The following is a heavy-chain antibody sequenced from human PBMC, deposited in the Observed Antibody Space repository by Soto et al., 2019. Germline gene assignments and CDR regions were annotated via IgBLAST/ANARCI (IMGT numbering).Heavy chain of an antibody. CDR1: GFTFINYD. D-gene: IGHD3-16*01. CDR3: AKGGPPYIVY. J-gene: IGHJ4*02. Sequence: EVQLLESGGGLVQPGGSLRLSCAASGFTFINYDMRWVRQTPGKGLEWVSTVSGNGGRTYYADSVKGRFTISRDNSKNTLYLQMNGLRVEDTAVYYCAKGGPPYIVYWGQGTLVTVSS. V-gene: IGHV3-23*01. CDR2: VSGNGGRT.